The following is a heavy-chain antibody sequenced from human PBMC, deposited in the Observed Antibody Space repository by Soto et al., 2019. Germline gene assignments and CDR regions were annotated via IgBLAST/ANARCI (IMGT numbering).Heavy chain of an antibody. CDR2: ISGSGGST. D-gene: IGHD3-22*01. CDR3: ANGGSSGYYAFDI. CDR1: GFTFSSYA. Sequence: GGSLRLSCAASGFTFSSYAMSWVRQAPGKGLEWVSAISGSGGSTYYADSVKGRFTISRDNSKNTLYLQMNSLRAEDTAVYYCANGGSSGYYAFDIWGQGTMVTVSS. J-gene: IGHJ3*02. V-gene: IGHV3-23*01.